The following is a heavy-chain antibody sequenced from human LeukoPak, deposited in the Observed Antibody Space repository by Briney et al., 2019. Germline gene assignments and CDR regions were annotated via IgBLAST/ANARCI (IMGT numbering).Heavy chain of an antibody. V-gene: IGHV3-23*01. Sequence: PGPSLRLSCEVSGFTFSSFGMSWVSQHPGKGLEWVSSISGNGRDTYYADSVKGRLTISRDSPKNTLYLQMNSLLTDDTAVYYCTKDQEGATIGGYFDSWGQGALVTVSS. D-gene: IGHD5-24*01. CDR2: ISGNGRDT. CDR3: TKDQEGATIGGYFDS. J-gene: IGHJ4*03. CDR1: GFTFSSFG.